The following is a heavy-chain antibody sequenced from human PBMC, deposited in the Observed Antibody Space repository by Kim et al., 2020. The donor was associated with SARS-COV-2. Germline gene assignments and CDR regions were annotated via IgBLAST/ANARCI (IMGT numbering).Heavy chain of an antibody. J-gene: IGHJ4*02. CDR3: ARGWDGYYFDY. V-gene: IGHV3-7*01. Sequence: KCYVESVKGRFTIPRDNAKNVVYLQMSSLRVEDTAVFYCARGWDGYYFDYWGQGTLVTVSS. D-gene: IGHD1-26*01. CDR2: K.